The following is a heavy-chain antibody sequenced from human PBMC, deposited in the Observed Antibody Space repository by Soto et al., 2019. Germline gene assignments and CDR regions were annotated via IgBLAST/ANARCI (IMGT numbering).Heavy chain of an antibody. CDR1: GFSLSTSGMR. J-gene: IGHJ5*02. D-gene: IGHD6-6*01. Sequence: GSGPTLVNPTQTLTLTCTFSGFSLSTSGMRVSWIRQPPGKALEWLARIDWDDDKFYSTSLKTRLTISKDTSKNQVVLTMTNMDPVDTATYYCARTQQGGIAARFWFDPWGQGTLVTV. V-gene: IGHV2-70*04. CDR3: ARTQQGGIAARFWFDP. CDR2: IDWDDDK.